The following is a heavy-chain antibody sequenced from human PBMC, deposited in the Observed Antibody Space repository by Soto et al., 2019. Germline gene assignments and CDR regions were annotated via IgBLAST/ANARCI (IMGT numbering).Heavy chain of an antibody. V-gene: IGHV3-30*18. J-gene: IGHJ6*02. CDR1: GFTFSSYG. D-gene: IGHD5-18*01. CDR2: ISYDGSNK. CDR3: AKDSSEGIQLGLYRNDYYYYGMDV. Sequence: QVQLVESGGGVVQPGRSLRLSCAASGFTFSSYGMHWVRQAPGKGLEWVAVISYDGSNKYYADSVKGRFTISRDNSQNTLYLQMNRLRAEATAVYYCAKDSSEGIQLGLYRNDYYYYGMDVWGQGTTVTVSS.